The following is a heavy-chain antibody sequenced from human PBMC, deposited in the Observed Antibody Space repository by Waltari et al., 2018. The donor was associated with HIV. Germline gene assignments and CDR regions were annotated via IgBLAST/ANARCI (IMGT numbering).Heavy chain of an antibody. V-gene: IGHV3-23*01. CDR2: ISDGGVNT. Sequence: EVQLLESGGGLVQPGGSLRLSCAASGFTFSHYAMNWVRQAQGKGLGWVSAISDGGVNTYYADSGKGRFTISRENSKDTLYLQMNSLRAEDTAVYYGAKDLLGGGGGDYWGQGTLVTVSS. D-gene: IGHD2-15*01. CDR3: AKDLLGGGGGDY. J-gene: IGHJ4*02. CDR1: GFTFSHYA.